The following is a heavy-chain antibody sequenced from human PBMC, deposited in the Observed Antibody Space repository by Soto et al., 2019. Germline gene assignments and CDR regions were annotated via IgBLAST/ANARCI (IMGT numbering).Heavy chain of an antibody. D-gene: IGHD2-15*01. Sequence: EVQLVESGGGLVQPGGSLRLSCAASGFTFSSYWMHWVRQPPGKGLVWVSRINSDGSSTSYADSVKGRFTISSDNAKNTLYLKMNSLRAEDTAVYYCVRTSLVVAAATREDYWGQGTLVTVSS. J-gene: IGHJ4*02. V-gene: IGHV3-74*01. CDR2: INSDGSST. CDR1: GFTFSSYW. CDR3: VRTSLVVAAATREDY.